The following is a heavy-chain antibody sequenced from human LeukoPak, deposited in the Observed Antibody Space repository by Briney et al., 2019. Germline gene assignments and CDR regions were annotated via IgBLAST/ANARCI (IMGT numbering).Heavy chain of an antibody. CDR3: ARDCSSTSCYSGDY. V-gene: IGHV1-69*05. Sequence: SVKVSCEASGGTFSSYAISWVRQAPGQGLEWMGGIIPIFGTANYAQKFQGRVTITTDESTSTAYMELSSLRSEDTAVYYCARDCSSTSCYSGDYWGQGTLVTVSS. CDR1: GGTFSSYA. CDR2: IIPIFGTA. D-gene: IGHD2-2*01. J-gene: IGHJ4*02.